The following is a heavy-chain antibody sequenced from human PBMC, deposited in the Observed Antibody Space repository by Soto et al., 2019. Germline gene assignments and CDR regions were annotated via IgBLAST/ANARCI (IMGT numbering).Heavy chain of an antibody. CDR2: ISAST. CDR1: GFTVSSYA. J-gene: IGHJ6*03. V-gene: IGHV3-66*01. CDR3: ARGTMVRHYYYYMDV. Sequence: HPGGSLRLSCAASGFTVSSYALNWVRQAPGKGLEWVSGISASTYYADSVKGRFTISRDNSKNTLYLQMNSLRAEDTAVYYCARGTMVRHYYYYMDVWGKGTTVTVSS. D-gene: IGHD3-10*01.